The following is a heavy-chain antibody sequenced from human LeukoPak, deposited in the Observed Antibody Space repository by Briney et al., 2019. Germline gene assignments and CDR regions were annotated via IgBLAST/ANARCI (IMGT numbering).Heavy chain of an antibody. CDR3: ANIDDYGDYVD. J-gene: IGHJ4*02. V-gene: IGHV3-23*01. Sequence: GGSLRLSCAASGFTFSSYAMSWVRQAPGKGLEWVSAISGSGGSTYYADSVKGRFTISRDNSKNTPYLQMNSLRAEDTAVYYCANIDDYGDYVDWGQGTLVTVSS. CDR1: GFTFSSYA. D-gene: IGHD4-17*01. CDR2: ISGSGGST.